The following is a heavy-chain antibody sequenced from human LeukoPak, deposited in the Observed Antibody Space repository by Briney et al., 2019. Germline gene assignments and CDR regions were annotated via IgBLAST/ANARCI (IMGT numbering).Heavy chain of an antibody. CDR3: ARGWAVARTLWHDY. D-gene: IGHD6-19*01. J-gene: IGHJ4*02. Sequence: GGSLRLSCAASGFTFSSYSMNWVRQAPGKGLEWVSSISSSSSYIYYADSVKGRFTISRDNAKNSLYLQMNSLRAEDTAVYYCARGWAVARTLWHDYWGQGTLVTVSS. V-gene: IGHV3-21*01. CDR1: GFTFSSYS. CDR2: ISSSSSYI.